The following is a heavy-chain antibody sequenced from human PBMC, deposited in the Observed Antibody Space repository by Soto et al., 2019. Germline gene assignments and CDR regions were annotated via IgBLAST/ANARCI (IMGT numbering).Heavy chain of an antibody. J-gene: IGHJ6*03. V-gene: IGHV3-64*01. CDR3: ARRARPDFYYMDV. D-gene: IGHD6-6*01. CDR2: XSSNGVGT. CDR1: GFTLSGYA. Sequence: EVQLAESGGGLAQPGGSLRLSCAASGFTLSGYAMDWVRQAPGKGLXXVSGXSSNGVGTYYANSVQGRFTISRDNSKNTVYLQMGSLRPEDMAVYYCARRARPDFYYMDVWGKGTTVTVSS.